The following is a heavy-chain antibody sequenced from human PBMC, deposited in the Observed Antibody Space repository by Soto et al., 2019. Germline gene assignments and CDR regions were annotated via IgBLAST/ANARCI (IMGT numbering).Heavy chain of an antibody. V-gene: IGHV3-48*02. J-gene: IGHJ4*02. CDR3: AFGSNYYRRGFDY. D-gene: IGHD3-22*01. CDR2: ISTVSGTI. Sequence: EVQLVESGGGLVQPGGSLRLSCAASGLTLSSFSMNWVRQAPGKGLEWLSYISTVSGTIYYADSVKGRFTISTDNARNSLYLQMDSLRDEDTAVYYCAFGSNYYRRGFDYWGQGTLVTVSS. CDR1: GLTLSSFS.